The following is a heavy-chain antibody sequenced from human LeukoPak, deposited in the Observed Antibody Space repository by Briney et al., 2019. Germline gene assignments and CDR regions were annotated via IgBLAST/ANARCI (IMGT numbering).Heavy chain of an antibody. Sequence: GGSLRLSCAASGFTVSTYYMNWVRQAPGKGLEWVSIIYSGGTTYYADSVKGRFTTSRDTSKNTLSLQMSSLRAEDTAVYFCARVGDHFHWNLDLWGRGTLVTVSS. CDR3: ARVGDHFHWNLDL. CDR2: IYSGGTT. J-gene: IGHJ2*01. V-gene: IGHV3-53*01. D-gene: IGHD3-3*02. CDR1: GFTVSTYY.